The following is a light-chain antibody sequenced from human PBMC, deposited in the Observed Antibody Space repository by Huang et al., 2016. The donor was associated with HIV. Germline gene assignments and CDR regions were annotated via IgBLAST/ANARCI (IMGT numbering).Light chain of an antibody. CDR2: AAS. CDR3: QHSFSTPWT. Sequence: DIQMTQSPSSLSASVGDRVTITCRASQSIDKYLNWYQHKPGKAPKVLIYAASSLQSEVPSRFSGSGSGTDFTLTISNLQSEDFATYYCQHSFSTPWTFGQGTKVEIK. V-gene: IGKV1-39*01. CDR1: QSIDKY. J-gene: IGKJ1*01.